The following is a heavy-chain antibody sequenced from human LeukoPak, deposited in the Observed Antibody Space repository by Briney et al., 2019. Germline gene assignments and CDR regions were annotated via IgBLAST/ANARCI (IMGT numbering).Heavy chain of an antibody. V-gene: IGHV4-39*07. CDR3: ARDWVQQRAFDI. D-gene: IGHD6-13*01. J-gene: IGHJ3*02. CDR1: GGSISSSSYY. CDR2: IYYSEST. Sequence: SETLSLTCTVSGGSISSSSYYWGWIRQPPGKGLEWVGNIYYSESTYYNPSLKSRVTISIDTSRNQFSLKLSSVTAADTAVYYCARDWVQQRAFDIWGQGTMVTVSS.